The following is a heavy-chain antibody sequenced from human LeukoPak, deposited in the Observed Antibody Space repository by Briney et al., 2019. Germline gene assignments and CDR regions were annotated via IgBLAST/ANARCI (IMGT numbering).Heavy chain of an antibody. CDR2: INPNSGGT. Sequence: ASVKVSCKASGYTFTGYYMHWVRQAPGQGLEWMGWINPNSGGTNYAQKFQGRVTMTRDTSISTAYMELSRLRSDDTAVYYCARVPVYTWNDGDFDYWGQGTLVTVSS. D-gene: IGHD1-20*01. CDR1: GYTFTGYY. V-gene: IGHV1-2*02. CDR3: ARVPVYTWNDGDFDY. J-gene: IGHJ4*02.